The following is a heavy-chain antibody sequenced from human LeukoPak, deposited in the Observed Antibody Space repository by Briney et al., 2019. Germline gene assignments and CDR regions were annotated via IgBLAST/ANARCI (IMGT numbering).Heavy chain of an antibody. Sequence: GGSLRLSCAASGFTFSSYSMNWVRQAPGKGLEWVSSISSSSSYIYYADSVKGRFTISRDSAKNSLYPQMNSLRAEDTAVYYCARDRYFDWSGHWGQGTLVTVSS. V-gene: IGHV3-21*01. J-gene: IGHJ5*02. D-gene: IGHD3-9*01. CDR3: ARDRYFDWSGH. CDR2: ISSSSSYI. CDR1: GFTFSSYS.